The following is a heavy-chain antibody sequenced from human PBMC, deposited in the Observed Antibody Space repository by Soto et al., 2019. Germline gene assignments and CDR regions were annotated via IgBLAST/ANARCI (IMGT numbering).Heavy chain of an antibody. J-gene: IGHJ4*02. CDR2: IKSKTAGGAI. CDR1: GFTFTDAW. Sequence: EVQLVESGGGLVKPGGSLRLSCAASGFTFTDAWMNWVRQSPGKGLEWVGRIKSKTAGGAIDYTKPAEGRVTISRDDSENTLYLQMNSLKTEDTAVYYCATDGGRWGQGTLVTVSS. V-gene: IGHV3-15*07. CDR3: ATDGGR.